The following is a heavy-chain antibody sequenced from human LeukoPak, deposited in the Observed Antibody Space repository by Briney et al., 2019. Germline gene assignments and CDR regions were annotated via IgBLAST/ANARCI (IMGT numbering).Heavy chain of an antibody. J-gene: IGHJ4*02. D-gene: IGHD6-19*01. CDR3: ASSGSGIAVAATKSDYFDC. Sequence: ASVKVSCKASGYTFTGYYMHWVRQAPGQGLEWMGWINPNSGGTNYAQKFQGRVTMTRDTSISTAYMALSRLRSDDTAVYYCASSGSGIAVAATKSDYFDCWGQGTLVTVSS. CDR1: GYTFTGYY. V-gene: IGHV1-2*02. CDR2: INPNSGGT.